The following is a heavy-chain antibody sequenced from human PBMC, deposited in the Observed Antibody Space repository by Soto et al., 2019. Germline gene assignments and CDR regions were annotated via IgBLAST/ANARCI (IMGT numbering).Heavy chain of an antibody. CDR2: ISAYNGNT. D-gene: IGHD1-26*01. Sequence: QVQLVQSGGEVKKPGASVKVSCKASGYTFTSYGISWVRQAPGQGLEWMGRISAYNGNTNYAQKLQGRVTMTTDTSTSTASMEPSSLRSDDTAVYYCARVVGALGHWFDPWGQGTLVTVSS. V-gene: IGHV1-18*01. CDR3: ARVVGALGHWFDP. CDR1: GYTFTSYG. J-gene: IGHJ5*02.